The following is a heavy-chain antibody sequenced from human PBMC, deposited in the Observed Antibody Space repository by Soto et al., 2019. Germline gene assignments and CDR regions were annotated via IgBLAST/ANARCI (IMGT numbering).Heavy chain of an antibody. V-gene: IGHV1-18*01. CDR3: ARDVPMVWGVTWFDP. Sequence: ASVKVSCKASGYTFTSYGISWVRQAPGQGIEWMGWISAYNGNTNYAQKLQGRVTMTTDTSTSTAYMELRSLRSDYTAVYYCARDVPMVWGVTWFDPCGKWTLVTAS. J-gene: IGHJ5*02. CDR2: ISAYNGNT. D-gene: IGHD3-10*01. CDR1: GYTFTSYG.